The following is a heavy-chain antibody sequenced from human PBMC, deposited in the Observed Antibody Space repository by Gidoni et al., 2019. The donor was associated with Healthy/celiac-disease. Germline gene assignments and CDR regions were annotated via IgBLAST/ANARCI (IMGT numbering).Heavy chain of an antibody. CDR1: GYSFTSYW. Sequence: ISCKGSGYSFTSYWISWVRQMPGKGLEWMGRIDPSDSYTNYSPSFQGHVTISADKSISTAYLQWSSLKASDTAMYYCATSDYYGSGAYWYFDLWGRGTLVTVSS. CDR3: ATSDYYGSGAYWYFDL. V-gene: IGHV5-10-1*01. D-gene: IGHD3-10*01. CDR2: IDPSDSYT. J-gene: IGHJ2*01.